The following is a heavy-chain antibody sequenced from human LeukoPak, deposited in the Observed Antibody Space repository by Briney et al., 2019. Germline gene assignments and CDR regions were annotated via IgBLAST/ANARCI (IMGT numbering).Heavy chain of an antibody. J-gene: IGHJ4*02. Sequence: GGSLRLSCAASGFTFSSYWMSWVRQAPGKGLEWVANIKQDGSEKYYVDSVKGRFTISRDNAKNSLYLQMNSLRAEGTAVYYCARLQYSFLYGSGSYGVDYWGQGTLVTVSS. CDR2: IKQDGSEK. CDR3: ARLQYSFLYGSGSYGVDY. D-gene: IGHD3-10*01. V-gene: IGHV3-7*01. CDR1: GFTFSSYW.